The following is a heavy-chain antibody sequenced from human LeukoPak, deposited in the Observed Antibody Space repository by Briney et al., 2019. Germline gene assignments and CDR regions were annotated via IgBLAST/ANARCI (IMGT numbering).Heavy chain of an antibody. J-gene: IGHJ5*02. D-gene: IGHD3-10*01. V-gene: IGHV1-2*02. CDR1: GYTFTGYY. CDR2: INPNSGGT. CDR3: AREAFYGSGSYYWFDP. Sequence: VASVKVSCKASGYTFTGYYMHWVRQAPGQGLEWMAWINPNSGGTNYAQKLQGRVTLTTDTSTSTAYMELRSLRSDDTAVYYCAREAFYGSGSYYWFDPWGQGTLVTVSS.